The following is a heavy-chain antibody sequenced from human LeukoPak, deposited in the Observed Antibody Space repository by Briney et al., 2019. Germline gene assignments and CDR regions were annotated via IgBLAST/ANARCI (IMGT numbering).Heavy chain of an antibody. Sequence: SETLSLTCAVYGGSFSGYYWSWIRQPPGKGLEWIGEINHSGSTNYNPSLKSRVTISVDTSKNQFSLKLSSVTAADTAVYYCARGEDYFDYWGQGTLVTVSS. CDR2: INHSGST. J-gene: IGHJ4*02. CDR3: ARGEDYFDY. CDR1: GGSFSGYY. V-gene: IGHV4-34*01.